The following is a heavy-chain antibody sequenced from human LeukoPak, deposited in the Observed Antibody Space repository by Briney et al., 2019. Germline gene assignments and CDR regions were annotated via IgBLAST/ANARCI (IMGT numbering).Heavy chain of an antibody. CDR1: GYTFTGYY. D-gene: IGHD6-19*01. CDR2: LNPNSGGT. V-gene: IGHV1-2*02. Sequence: ASVKVSCKASGYTFTGYYMHWVRQAPGQGLEWMGWLNPNSGGTNYAQKFQGRVTMTRDTSISTAYMELSRLRSDDTAVYYCARQVAGTFFDAFDIWGQGTMVTVSS. J-gene: IGHJ3*02. CDR3: ARQVAGTFFDAFDI.